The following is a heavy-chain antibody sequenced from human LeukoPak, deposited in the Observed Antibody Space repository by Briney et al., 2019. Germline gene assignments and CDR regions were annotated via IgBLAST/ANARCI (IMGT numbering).Heavy chain of an antibody. Sequence: SETLSLTCTVSGGSISSYYWSWIRQPPGKGLEWVGYIYYSGSTNYNPSLKSRVTISVDTSKNQFSLKLSSVTAADTAVYYCARDYCSGGSCYPDYWGQGTLVTVAT. CDR3: ARDYCSGGSCYPDY. J-gene: IGHJ4*02. V-gene: IGHV4-59*01. D-gene: IGHD2-15*01. CDR2: IYYSGST. CDR1: GGSISSYY.